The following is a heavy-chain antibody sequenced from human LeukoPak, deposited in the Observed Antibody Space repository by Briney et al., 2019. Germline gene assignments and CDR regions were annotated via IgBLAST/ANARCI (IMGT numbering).Heavy chain of an antibody. J-gene: IGHJ5*02. D-gene: IGHD1-26*01. CDR1: GYTLTGYY. Sequence: ASVTVSCTASGYTLTGYYMHWVRQAPGQGLEWMGRINPSGGSTTYAQKFQGRVTMTRDTSTSTVYMELSSLRSEDTAVYYCARSGSYNWFDPWGQGTLVTVSS. CDR3: ARSGSYNWFDP. CDR2: INPSGGST. V-gene: IGHV1-46*01.